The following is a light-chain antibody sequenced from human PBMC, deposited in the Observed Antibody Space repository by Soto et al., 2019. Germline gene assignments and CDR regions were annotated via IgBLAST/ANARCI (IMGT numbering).Light chain of an antibody. CDR3: QKYDGAPHT. Sequence: DIQMTQSPSSLSASVGDRVTITCRASQGISNYLAWYQQKPGNVPKLLISAASTLQSGVPSRFSGSGSGTDFTLTISSLQPEDVATYYCQKYDGAPHTFGQGTRLEMK. V-gene: IGKV1-27*01. CDR2: AAS. J-gene: IGKJ5*01. CDR1: QGISNY.